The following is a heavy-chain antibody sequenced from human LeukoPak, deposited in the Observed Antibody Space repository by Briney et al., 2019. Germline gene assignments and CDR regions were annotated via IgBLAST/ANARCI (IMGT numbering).Heavy chain of an antibody. CDR2: IYYSGST. CDR1: GDSISSYY. V-gene: IGHV4-59*01. J-gene: IGHJ3*02. Sequence: SETLSLTCTVSGDSISSYYWSWIRQPPGKGLEWIGYIYYSGSTNYNPSLKSRVTVSVDTSNNQFSLKLSSVTAADTAVYYCARGNTMVRGAFDAFDIWGQGTMVTVSS. CDR3: ARGNTMVRGAFDAFDI. D-gene: IGHD3-10*01.